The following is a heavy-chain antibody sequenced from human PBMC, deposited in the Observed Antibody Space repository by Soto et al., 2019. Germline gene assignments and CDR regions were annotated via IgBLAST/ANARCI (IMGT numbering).Heavy chain of an antibody. CDR2: INAGNGNT. D-gene: IGHD4-17*01. CDR1: GYTFTNYA. V-gene: IGHV1-3*01. J-gene: IGHJ4*02. Sequence: ASVKVSCKASGYTFTNYAMHWVRQAPGQRLEWMGWINAGNGNTKYSQKFQGRVTITRDTSASTAYMELSSLRSEDTAVYYCAVSGDYAKFDYWGQGTLVTVSA. CDR3: AVSGDYAKFDY.